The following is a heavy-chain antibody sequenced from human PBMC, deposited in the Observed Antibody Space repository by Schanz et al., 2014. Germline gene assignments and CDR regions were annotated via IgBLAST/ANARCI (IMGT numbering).Heavy chain of an antibody. CDR3: ARAGQDFEYSSLSPIWYFDL. D-gene: IGHD6-6*01. Sequence: QVQLVQSGAELKKPGASVTVSCKASGYTFTSYYIDWVRQAPGQGLEWIGVINPSGGVTHYAQKFQGRVTRTRDTSISTAYKELSRLRSDDTAVYYCARAGQDFEYSSLSPIWYFDLWGRGTLVTVSS. CDR1: GYTFTSYY. V-gene: IGHV1-2*02. CDR2: INPSGGVT. J-gene: IGHJ2*01.